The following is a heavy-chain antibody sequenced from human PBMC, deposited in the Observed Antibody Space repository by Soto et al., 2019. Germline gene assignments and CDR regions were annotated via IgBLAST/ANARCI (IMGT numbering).Heavy chain of an antibody. Sequence: QVQLQESGPGLVKPSQTLSLTCTVSGGSISSGGYYWSWIRQHPGKGLEWIGYIYYSGSTYYNPSLKSRVTISVDTSKNQFSLKLSSVTAADTAVYYCARDHRTYYYDSSGYSLKLVDARYDYWGQGTLVTVSS. CDR2: IYYSGST. CDR3: ARDHRTYYYDSSGYSLKLVDARYDY. J-gene: IGHJ4*02. D-gene: IGHD3-22*01. V-gene: IGHV4-31*03. CDR1: GGSISSGGYY.